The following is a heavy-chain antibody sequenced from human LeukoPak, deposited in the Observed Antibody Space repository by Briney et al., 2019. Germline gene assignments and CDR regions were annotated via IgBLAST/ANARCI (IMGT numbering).Heavy chain of an antibody. CDR3: ARAAYDSNGYTANHDY. CDR2: LYSDGTT. D-gene: IGHD3-22*01. Sequence: GGSLRLSCAASGFTVSSTYMSWVRQAPGKGLEWVSVLYSDGTTYYADSVKGRFTISRDNSRNTLYLQMNNLRAEDTAVYYCARAAYDSNGYTANHDYWGQGTLVTVSS. V-gene: IGHV3-53*01. J-gene: IGHJ4*02. CDR1: GFTVSSTY.